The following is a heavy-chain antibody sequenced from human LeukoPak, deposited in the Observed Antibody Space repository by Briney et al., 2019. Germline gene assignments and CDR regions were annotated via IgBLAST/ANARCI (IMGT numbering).Heavy chain of an antibody. CDR3: ARGSQWELPPNYYFYYGMDV. D-gene: IGHD1-26*01. CDR2: IYYSGST. CDR1: GGSISSGGYY. J-gene: IGHJ6*01. Sequence: SQTLSLTCTVSGGSISSGGYYWSWIRQHPGKGLEWIGYIYYSGSTYYNPSLKSRVTISVDTSKKQFSPKLSSVTAADRAVYYCARGSQWELPPNYYFYYGMDVWGQGNTVTVSS. V-gene: IGHV4-31*03.